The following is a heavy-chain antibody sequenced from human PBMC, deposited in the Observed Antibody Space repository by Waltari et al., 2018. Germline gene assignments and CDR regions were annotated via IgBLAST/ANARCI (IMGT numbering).Heavy chain of an antibody. Sequence: QVQVVQSGAEVKKPGSSVRVSCKASGGTFSSHGHSWVRPAPGQGLEWMGGISPTFGTTNYPQEFQGRVTITADKSTSTAYMELSSLRSADTAVYYCTGGYYESSGFSFSYTYNMDVWGQGTTVTVSS. J-gene: IGHJ6*02. V-gene: IGHV1-69*06. CDR3: TGGYYESSGFSFSYTYNMDV. CDR2: ISPTFGTT. D-gene: IGHD3-22*01. CDR1: GGTFSSHG.